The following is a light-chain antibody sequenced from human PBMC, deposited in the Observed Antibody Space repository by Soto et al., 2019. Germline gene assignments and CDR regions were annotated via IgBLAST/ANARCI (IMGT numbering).Light chain of an antibody. CDR2: AAA. J-gene: IGKJ1*01. CDR1: QSISSY. CDR3: QQSYSTPRGT. V-gene: IGKV1-39*01. Sequence: IHMTQSPSSLYASVGDRVTITCRVSQSISSYLNWYQQKPGKAPKLLIYAAASLQSGVPSRFSGSGAGTDFTLTISSLQPEDFATYYCQQSYSTPRGTFGQGTKVDIK.